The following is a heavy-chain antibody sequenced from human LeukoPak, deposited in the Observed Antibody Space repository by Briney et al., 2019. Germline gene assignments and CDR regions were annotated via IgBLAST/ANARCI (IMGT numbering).Heavy chain of an antibody. Sequence: ASVKVSCKASGYTFTGYYMHWVRQAPGQGLEWMGWINPNSGGTNYAQKFQGRVTMTRDTSISTAYMELSRLRSDDTAVYYCARVGKRWLQLMVFDYWGQGTLVTVSS. J-gene: IGHJ4*02. CDR3: ARVGKRWLQLMVFDY. CDR1: GYTFTGYY. CDR2: INPNSGGT. V-gene: IGHV1-2*02. D-gene: IGHD5-24*01.